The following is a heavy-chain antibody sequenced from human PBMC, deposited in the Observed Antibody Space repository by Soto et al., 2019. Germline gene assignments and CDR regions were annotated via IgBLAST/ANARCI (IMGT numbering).Heavy chain of an antibody. CDR2: MNPDGSAI. J-gene: IGHJ4*02. CDR1: GFTFSSSW. CDR3: ARGMGYYCSGGSCPEVVFDY. V-gene: IGHV3-74*01. D-gene: IGHD2-15*01. Sequence: EVQLVESGGGLVQPGGSLRLSCVVSGFTFSSSWMHWVRQGPGKGLVWVSRMNPDGSAINYADSVKGRFTTSRDNAKNILYLQMNSLRDEDTAVYYCARGMGYYCSGGSCPEVVFDYWGQGTLGTVSS.